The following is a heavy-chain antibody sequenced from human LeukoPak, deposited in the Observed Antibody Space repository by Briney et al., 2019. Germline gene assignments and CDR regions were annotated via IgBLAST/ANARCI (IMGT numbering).Heavy chain of an antibody. V-gene: IGHV3-23*01. CDR1: GFTFSDYA. Sequence: GGSLRLSCAASGFTFSDYAMNWVRQAPGKGLYWVSTISGSGNSTYYADSVKGRFTISRDNSKNTLYLQMNSLRAEDTAVYYCATSIAVAGTVDYWGQGALVTVSS. CDR3: ATSIAVAGTVDY. D-gene: IGHD6-19*01. J-gene: IGHJ4*02. CDR2: ISGSGNST.